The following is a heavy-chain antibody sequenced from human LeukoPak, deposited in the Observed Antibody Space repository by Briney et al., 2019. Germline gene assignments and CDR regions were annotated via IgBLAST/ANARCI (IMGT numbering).Heavy chain of an antibody. CDR1: GFTFNNYA. CDR2: ITGSGAST. J-gene: IGHJ4*02. V-gene: IGHV3-23*01. D-gene: IGHD6-19*01. CDR3: AKRSAESSGYFDS. Sequence: GGSLRLSCTASGFTFNNYAMTWVRQAPGKGLEWVSAITGSGASTDYADSVKGRFTISRDNSKSTLYLQMSSLRAEDTAVYYCAKRSAESSGYFDSWGQGTLVTVSS.